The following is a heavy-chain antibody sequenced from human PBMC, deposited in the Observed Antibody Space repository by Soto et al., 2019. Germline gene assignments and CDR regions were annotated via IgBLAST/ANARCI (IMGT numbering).Heavy chain of an antibody. CDR1: GFTFSSYA. V-gene: IGHV3-23*01. J-gene: IGHJ1*01. Sequence: GGSLRLSCAASGFTFSSYAMSWVRQAPGKGLEWVSAISGSGGSTYYADSVKGRFTISRDNSKNTLYLQMNSLRAEDTAVYYCAKDSSAGQWLVLIIQNWGQGTLVTVSS. CDR2: ISGSGGST. CDR3: AKDSSAGQWLVLIIQN. D-gene: IGHD6-19*01.